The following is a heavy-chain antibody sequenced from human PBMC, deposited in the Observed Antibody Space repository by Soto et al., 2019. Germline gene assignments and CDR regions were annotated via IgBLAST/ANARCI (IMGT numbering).Heavy chain of an antibody. Sequence: EVQLVESGGSLVQPGRSLRLFCAASGFTFSSYALSWVRQAPGKGLEWVSSIGRDDNTYYADSVKGRFTISRDNSKNTLYLQMISLRAEDTAVYYCARASYCSSTTCLEDVWGQGTTVSVSS. V-gene: IGHV3-23*04. J-gene: IGHJ6*02. CDR1: GFTFSSYA. CDR3: ARASYCSSTTCLEDV. D-gene: IGHD2-2*01. CDR2: IGRDDNT.